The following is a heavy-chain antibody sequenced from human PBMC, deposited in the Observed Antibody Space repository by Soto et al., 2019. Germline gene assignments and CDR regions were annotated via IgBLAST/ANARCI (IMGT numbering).Heavy chain of an antibody. CDR3: GKVVVLVYRFDY. CDR2: IQTDNDHA. Sequence: ASVKVSCKASGYTFLKYGINWVRQAPGQGLEWMGGIQTDNDHASFAQKFEGRVTMTTDTSTRTVYMELRDLSSDDTAVYYCGKVVVLVYRFDYGGREPRVTVS. CDR1: GYTFLKYG. D-gene: IGHD2-21*01. V-gene: IGHV1-18*01. J-gene: IGHJ4*02.